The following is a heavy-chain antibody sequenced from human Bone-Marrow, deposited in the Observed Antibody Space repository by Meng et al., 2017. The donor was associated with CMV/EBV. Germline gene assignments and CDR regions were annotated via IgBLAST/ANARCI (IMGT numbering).Heavy chain of an antibody. V-gene: IGHV4-61*01. J-gene: IGHJ5*02. Sequence: GSLRLSCTVSGGSVSSGSYYWSWIRQPPGKGLEWIGYIYYSGSTNYNPSLKSRVTIPVDTSKNQFSLKLSSVTAAYTAVYYCAGSTAKWELLNWFDPWGKGTLVTVSS. CDR3: AGSTAKWELLNWFDP. CDR1: GGSVSSGSYY. CDR2: IYYSGST. D-gene: IGHD1-26*01.